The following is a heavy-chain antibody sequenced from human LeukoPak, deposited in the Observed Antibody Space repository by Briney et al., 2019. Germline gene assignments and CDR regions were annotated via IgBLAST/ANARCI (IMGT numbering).Heavy chain of an antibody. V-gene: IGHV3-21*01. J-gene: IGHJ6*02. D-gene: IGHD5-12*01. Sequence: GGSLRLSRAASGFTFSTYSMNWVRQAPGKGLEWVSSISSSSTYIYYADSVKGRFTISRDNAKNSLYLQMNSLRAEDTAVYYCARDPGVAYFAMDVWGQGTTVTVSS. CDR3: ARDPGVAYFAMDV. CDR2: ISSSSTYI. CDR1: GFTFSTYS.